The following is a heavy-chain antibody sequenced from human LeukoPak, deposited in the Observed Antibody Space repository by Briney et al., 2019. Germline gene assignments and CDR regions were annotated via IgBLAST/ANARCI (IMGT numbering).Heavy chain of an antibody. V-gene: IGHV3-74*01. CDR1: GFTFNSYW. J-gene: IGHJ4*02. CDR2: INGDGSTT. D-gene: IGHD2-2*01. CDR3: ARAHCSTTSCHFDY. Sequence: GGSLRLSCAASGFTFNSYWMHWVRQAPGKGLVWVSRINGDGSTTSYADSVKGRFTISRDNAKNTLYLQMSSLRAEDTAVYSCARAHCSTTSCHFDYWGQGTLVIVSS.